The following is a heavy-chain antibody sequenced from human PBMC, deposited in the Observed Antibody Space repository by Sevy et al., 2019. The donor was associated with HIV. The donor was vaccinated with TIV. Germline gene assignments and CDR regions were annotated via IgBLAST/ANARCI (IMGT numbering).Heavy chain of an antibody. J-gene: IGHJ5*02. CDR1: GFTFSSYE. CDR3: LRSGGAYDAGFDP. D-gene: IGHD3-22*01. CDR2: ISTSGKST. V-gene: IGHV3-48*03. Sequence: GGSLRLSCVASGFTFSSYEMNWVRQAPGKGLEWVSKISTSGKSTFYAVSVEGRVTISRDNTKNSVFLETNNLGVEDTAVYYCLRSGGAYDAGFDPWGQGTLVTVSS.